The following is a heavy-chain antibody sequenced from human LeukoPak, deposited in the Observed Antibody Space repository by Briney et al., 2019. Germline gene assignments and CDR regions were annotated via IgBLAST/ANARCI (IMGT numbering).Heavy chain of an antibody. V-gene: IGHV4-59*01. D-gene: IGHD4-17*01. J-gene: IGHJ4*02. Sequence: SETLSLTCTVSGGAISSYYWSWIRQPPGEGLEWIGHIYYSGSTDYNPSLKSRVTISVDTSKNQFSLNLNSVTAADTAVYYCARDSRSLGVTTVTRGFDYWGQGTLVTVSS. CDR1: GGAISSYY. CDR3: ARDSRSLGVTTVTRGFDY. CDR2: IYYSGST.